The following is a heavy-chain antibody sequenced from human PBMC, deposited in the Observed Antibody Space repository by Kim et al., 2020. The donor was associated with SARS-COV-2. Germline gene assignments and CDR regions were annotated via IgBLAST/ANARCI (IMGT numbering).Heavy chain of an antibody. CDR3: STLQMATILPDY. CDR2: T. J-gene: IGHJ4*02. Sequence: TDSDEPVQGRFTISRDDAINTLYLQMNSLKTEDTAVYYCSTLQMATILPDYWGQGTLVTVSS. D-gene: IGHD5-12*01. V-gene: IGHV3-15*01.